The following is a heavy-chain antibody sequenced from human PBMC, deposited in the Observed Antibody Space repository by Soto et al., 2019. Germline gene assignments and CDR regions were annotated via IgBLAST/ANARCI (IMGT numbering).Heavy chain of an antibody. CDR2: IYPGDSGT. Sequence: VHLVQSGAELKKPGESLTISCQVLGDTFGGFWVGWVRQLPGKGLEWMGIIYPGDSGTRYSPSMQGRVTISVDTSIKTAYLQWHSLTASDTGTYYCATTRDTSASFFFDSWGRGTVVTVSS. V-gene: IGHV5-51*01. D-gene: IGHD3-3*02. CDR1: GDTFGGFW. J-gene: IGHJ4*01. CDR3: ATTRDTSASFFFDS.